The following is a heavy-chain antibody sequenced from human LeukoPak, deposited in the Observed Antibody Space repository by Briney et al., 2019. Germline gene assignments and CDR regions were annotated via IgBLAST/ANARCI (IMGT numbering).Heavy chain of an antibody. CDR1: GFTFSSYW. D-gene: IGHD3-10*01. CDR2: IKQDGSEK. CDR3: ARGGVRGVLQNDY. J-gene: IGHJ4*02. Sequence: GSLRLSCAASGFTFSSYWMSWVRQAPGKGLEWVANIKQDGSEKNYVDSVKGRFTISRDNAKNSQYLQINSLRVEDTAVYYCARGGVRGVLQNDYWGQGTLVTVSS. V-gene: IGHV3-7*01.